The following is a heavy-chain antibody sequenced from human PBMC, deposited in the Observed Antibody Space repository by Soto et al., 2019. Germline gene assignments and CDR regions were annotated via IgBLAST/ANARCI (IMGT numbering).Heavy chain of an antibody. V-gene: IGHV3-9*01. D-gene: IGHD6-13*01. Sequence: HPGGSLRLSCAASGFTFDDYAMHWVRQAPGKGLEWVSGISWNSGSIGYADSVKGRFTISRDNAKNSLYLQMNSLRAEDTALYYCAKDSHSSSWYRTYYYYYMDVWGKGTTVTVSS. J-gene: IGHJ6*03. CDR3: AKDSHSSSWYRTYYYYYMDV. CDR1: GFTFDDYA. CDR2: ISWNSGSI.